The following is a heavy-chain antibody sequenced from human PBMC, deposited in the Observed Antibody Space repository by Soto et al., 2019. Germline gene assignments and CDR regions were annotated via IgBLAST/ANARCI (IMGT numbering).Heavy chain of an antibody. V-gene: IGHV3-30*18. J-gene: IGHJ4*02. Sequence: GGSLRLSCAASGFTFSSYGMHWVRQAPGKGLEWVAVISYDGSNKYYADSVKGRFTISRDNSKNTLYLQMNSLRAEDTAVYYCAKDRGPVYFDYWGQGTLVTVSS. CDR1: GFTFSSYG. CDR2: ISYDGSNK. CDR3: AKDRGPVYFDY.